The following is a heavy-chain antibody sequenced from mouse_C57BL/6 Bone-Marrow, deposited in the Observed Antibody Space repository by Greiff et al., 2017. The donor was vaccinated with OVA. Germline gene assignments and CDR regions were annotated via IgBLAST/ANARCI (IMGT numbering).Heavy chain of an antibody. CDR2: LDPSDSYT. D-gene: IGHD1-1*01. J-gene: IGHJ3*01. Sequence: VQLQQSGAELVKPGASVKLSCKASGYTFTSYWMQWVKQRPGQGLEWIGELDPSDSYTNYNQKFKGKATLTVDTSSSTAYMQLSSLTSEDSAVYYCAREGSYYGSSLWFAYWGQGTLVTVSA. CDR3: AREGSYYGSSLWFAY. V-gene: IGHV1-50*01. CDR1: GYTFTSYW.